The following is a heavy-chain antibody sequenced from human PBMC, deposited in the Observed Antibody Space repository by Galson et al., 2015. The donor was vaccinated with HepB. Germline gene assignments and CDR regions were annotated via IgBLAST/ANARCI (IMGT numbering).Heavy chain of an antibody. J-gene: IGHJ4*02. CDR1: GFTFSKAW. CDR3: VTQLGYCSRNSCYDTSGFRY. Sequence: SLRLSCAVYGFTFSKAWMNWVRQAPGKGLEWVGRIKSRTDGGTIDYAAPVKGRFTISRDELRNTLYLQMKSLKTEDTAVYYCVTQLGYCSRNSCYDTSGFRYWGQGTLVTVSS. D-gene: IGHD2-2*01. CDR2: IKSRTDGGTI. V-gene: IGHV3-15*07.